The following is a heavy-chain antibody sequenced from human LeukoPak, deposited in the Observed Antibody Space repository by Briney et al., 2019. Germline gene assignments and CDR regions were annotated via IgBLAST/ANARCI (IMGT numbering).Heavy chain of an antibody. D-gene: IGHD3-10*02. CDR3: AELGITMIGGV. CDR1: GFTYSHNG. J-gene: IGHJ6*04. CDR2: IQYDGNTI. V-gene: IGHV3-30*02. Sequence: GGSLRLSCVASGFTYSHNGMHWVRQAPGKGLEWVAFIQYDGNTIFYADSVKGRFTISRDNAKNSLYLQMNSLRAEDTAVYYCAELGITMIGGVWGKGTTVTISS.